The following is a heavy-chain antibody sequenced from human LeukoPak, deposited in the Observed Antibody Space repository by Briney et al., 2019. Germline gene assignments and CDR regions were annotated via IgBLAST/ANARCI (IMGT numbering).Heavy chain of an antibody. CDR2: ISFDANNK. Sequence: GGSLRLSCAASGFTFSSYAMHWVRQAPGKGLEWVAVISFDANNKDYADSVKGRFTLSRDNSKNTMYLQMNSLRNEDTAVYYCATDWVVVPGRGGFDYWGQGTLVTVSS. CDR3: ATDWVVVPGRGGFDY. J-gene: IGHJ4*02. D-gene: IGHD2-15*01. V-gene: IGHV3-30-3*01. CDR1: GFTFSSYA.